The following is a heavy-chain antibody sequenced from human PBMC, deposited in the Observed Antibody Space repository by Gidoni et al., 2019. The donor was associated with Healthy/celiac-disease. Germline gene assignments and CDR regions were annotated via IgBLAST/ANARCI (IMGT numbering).Heavy chain of an antibody. J-gene: IGHJ4*02. CDR1: GFTFDDYT. V-gene: IGHV3-43*01. D-gene: IGHD6-19*01. CDR2: ISWDGGST. Sequence: DVQLVVSGGVVVQPGGSLRLSCAASGFTFDDYTMHWVRQAPGKGLQWVSLISWDGGSTYYADSGKGRFTISRDNSKNSLYLQMNSLRTEDTALYYCAKDARGAVGYWGQGTLVTVSS. CDR3: AKDARGAVGY.